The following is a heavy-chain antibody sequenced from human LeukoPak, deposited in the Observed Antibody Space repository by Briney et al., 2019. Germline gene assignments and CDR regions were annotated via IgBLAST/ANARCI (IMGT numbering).Heavy chain of an antibody. CDR1: GGTFSSYA. J-gene: IGHJ5*02. V-gene: IGHV1-69*05. Sequence: ASVKVSCKASGGTFSSYAISWVRQAPGQGLEWMGGIIPIFGTANYAQKFQGRVTITTDESTSTAYMELSSLRSEDTAVYYCARGAPNYYDSSGYYNWFDPWGQGTLVTVSS. D-gene: IGHD3-22*01. CDR2: IIPIFGTA. CDR3: ARGAPNYYDSSGYYNWFDP.